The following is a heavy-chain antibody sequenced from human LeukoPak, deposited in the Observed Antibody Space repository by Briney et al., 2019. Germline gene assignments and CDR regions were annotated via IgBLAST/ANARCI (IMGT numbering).Heavy chain of an antibody. J-gene: IGHJ4*02. CDR1: GGSISTTTFY. CDR3: ARSLVETRSPDY. Sequence: SETLSLTCTVSGGSISTTTFYWSWIRQHPGKGLEWIGYISYSGSTYYNPSLKSRVTISLDTSKNQFSLKVNSVTAADTAVYYCARSLVETRSPDYWGQGSLVTVSS. CDR2: ISYSGST. D-gene: IGHD1-26*01. V-gene: IGHV4-31*03.